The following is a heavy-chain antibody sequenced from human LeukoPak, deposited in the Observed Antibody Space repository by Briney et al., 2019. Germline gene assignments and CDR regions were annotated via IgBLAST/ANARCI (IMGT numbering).Heavy chain of an antibody. CDR1: GFTFSTYS. D-gene: IGHD6-19*01. CDR2: ISSSSSII. V-gene: IGHV3-48*02. Sequence: GSLRLSCVASGFTFSTYSMNWVRQAPGKGLEWVSYISSSSSIIHYADSVKGRFTISRDNAKNSLYPQMNSLRDEDTSVYYCARIGVAGTLDNWGQGTLVTVSS. CDR3: ARIGVAGTLDN. J-gene: IGHJ4*02.